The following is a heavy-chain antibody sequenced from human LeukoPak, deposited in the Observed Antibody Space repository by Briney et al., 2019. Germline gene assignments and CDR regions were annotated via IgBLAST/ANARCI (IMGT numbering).Heavy chain of an antibody. Sequence: GGSLRLSCAVSGITLSNYGMSWVRQAPGKGLEWVAGISGSGGGTYYADSVKGRFTISRDNPKNTLYLQMNGLRAEGTAVYFCAKRGVVIRVILVGFHKEAYYFDSWGQGALVTVSS. V-gene: IGHV3-23*01. CDR3: AKRGVVIRVILVGFHKEAYYFDS. CDR2: ISGSGGGT. D-gene: IGHD3-10*01. CDR1: GITLSNYG. J-gene: IGHJ4*02.